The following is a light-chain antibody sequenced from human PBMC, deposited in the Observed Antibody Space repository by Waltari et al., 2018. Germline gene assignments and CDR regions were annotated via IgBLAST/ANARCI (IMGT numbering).Light chain of an antibody. CDR3: LLYLNNGVSL. J-gene: IGLJ3*02. CDR2: NKK. V-gene: IGLV8-61*01. CDR1: SGSESRTWY. Sequence: QTVVPQESSLSVSLCGTVPLTCALSSGSESRTWYPSWYQQTPGQAPRTLIYNKKNRASGVPSRFSGSILGNKAALTITGAQADDESIYYCLLYLNNGVSLFGGGNRLTVL.